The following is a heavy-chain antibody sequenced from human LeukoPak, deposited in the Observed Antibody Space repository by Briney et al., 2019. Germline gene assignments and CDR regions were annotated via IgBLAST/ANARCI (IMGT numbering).Heavy chain of an antibody. CDR3: ARDSGGRFRQLVPTGLFDP. Sequence: SVKVSCKASGGTFSSYAISWVRQAPGQGLEWMGRIIPILGIANYAQKFQGRVTITADKSTSTAYMELSSLRSEDTAVYYCARDSGGRFRQLVPTGLFDPWGQGTLVTVSS. D-gene: IGHD6-13*01. J-gene: IGHJ5*02. CDR1: GGTFSSYA. V-gene: IGHV1-69*04. CDR2: IIPILGIA.